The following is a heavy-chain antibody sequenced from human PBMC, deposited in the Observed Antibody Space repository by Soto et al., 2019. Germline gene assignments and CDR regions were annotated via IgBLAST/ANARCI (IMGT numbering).Heavy chain of an antibody. V-gene: IGHV3-30*18. Sequence: GGSLRLSCAASGGTFSSYGMHWVRQAPGKGLEWVAVISDDGSNKYYADSVKGRFTISRDNSKNTLYLQMNSLRAEDTAVYYCANYCRSTSCFSGGLEHWGQGTLVTVSS. D-gene: IGHD2-2*01. J-gene: IGHJ4*02. CDR1: GGTFSSYG. CDR3: ANYCRSTSCFSGGLEH. CDR2: ISDDGSNK.